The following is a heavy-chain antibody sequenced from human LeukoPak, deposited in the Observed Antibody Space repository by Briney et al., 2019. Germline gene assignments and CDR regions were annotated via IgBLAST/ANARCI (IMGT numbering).Heavy chain of an antibody. CDR3: ARQSITIFGVVILFDY. V-gene: IGHV1-46*01. Sequence: GASVKVSCKASGYTFTSYYMHWVRQAPGQGLEWMGIINPSGGSTSYAQKFQGRVTMTRDMSTSTVYVELSSLRSEDTAVYYCARQSITIFGVVILFDYWGQGTLVTVSS. D-gene: IGHD3-3*01. J-gene: IGHJ4*02. CDR1: GYTFTSYY. CDR2: INPSGGST.